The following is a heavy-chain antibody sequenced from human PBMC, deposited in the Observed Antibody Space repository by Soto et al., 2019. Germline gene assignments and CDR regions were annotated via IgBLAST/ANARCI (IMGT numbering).Heavy chain of an antibody. CDR3: ARDRGYCSSTSCPRPGAFDI. D-gene: IGHD2-2*01. CDR1: GGTFSRYT. Sequence: ASVKVSCKASGGTFSRYTISWVRQAPEQGLEWMGRVIPILGIANYAQKFQGRVTITADKSTSTAYMELSSLRSEDTAVYYCARDRGYCSSTSCPRPGAFDIWGQGTMVTVSS. CDR2: VIPILGIA. J-gene: IGHJ3*02. V-gene: IGHV1-69*04.